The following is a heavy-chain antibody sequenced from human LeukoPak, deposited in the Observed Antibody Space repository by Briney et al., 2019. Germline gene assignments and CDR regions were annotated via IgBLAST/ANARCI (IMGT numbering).Heavy chain of an antibody. CDR3: ASLTTGRGYYYMDV. J-gene: IGHJ6*03. CDR1: GYTFTSYG. V-gene: IGHV1-18*01. D-gene: IGHD4-17*01. CDR2: ISAYNGNT. Sequence: GASVKVSCKASGYTFTSYGISWVRQAPGQGLEWMGWISAYNGNTNYAQKLQGRVTMTTDTSTSTAYMELRSLRSDDTAVYYCASLTTGRGYYYMDVWGKGTTVTVSS.